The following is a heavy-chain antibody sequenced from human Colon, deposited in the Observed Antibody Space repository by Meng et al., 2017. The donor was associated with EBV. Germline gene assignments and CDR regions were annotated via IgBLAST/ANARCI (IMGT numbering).Heavy chain of an antibody. Sequence: LQQWGAGLLNPSETLSLTWAVYGGPSRNFYWGWIRQPPGKGLEWIGEMNQSRSTNYNPSLKSRVTISVDASKNQFSLKLSSVTAADTAVYYCARAWGYCSSGSCRTGWGQGTLVTVSS. J-gene: IGHJ4*02. CDR3: ARAWGYCSSGSCRTG. D-gene: IGHD2-15*01. CDR2: MNQSRST. CDR1: GGPSRNFY. V-gene: IGHV4-34*01.